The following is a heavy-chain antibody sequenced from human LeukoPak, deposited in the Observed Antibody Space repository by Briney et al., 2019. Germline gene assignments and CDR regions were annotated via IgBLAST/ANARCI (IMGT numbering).Heavy chain of an antibody. J-gene: IGHJ4*02. CDR1: GFTFSSYA. CDR3: AKGSGTGVWDVDIAISSYFDY. Sequence: PGGSPRLSCAASGFTFSSYAMSWVRQAPGKGLEWVSAISGSGGSTYYADSVKGRFTISRDNSKNTLYLQMTSLRAEDTAVYYCAKGSGTGVWDVDIAISSYFDYWGQGTLVTVSS. CDR2: ISGSGGST. V-gene: IGHV3-23*01. D-gene: IGHD5-18*01.